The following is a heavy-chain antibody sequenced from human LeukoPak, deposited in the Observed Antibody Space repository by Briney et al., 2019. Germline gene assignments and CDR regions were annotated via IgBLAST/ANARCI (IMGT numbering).Heavy chain of an antibody. J-gene: IGHJ5*02. V-gene: IGHV4-34*01. D-gene: IGHD3-10*01. Sequence: KPSETLSLTCAVYGGSFSGYYWSWIRQPPGKGLEWIGEIHYSGSTNYNPSLKSRVTISVDTSKNQFSLKLSSVTAADTAVYYCAREYTMVRGVIITGWFDPWGQGTLVTVSS. CDR2: IHYSGST. CDR1: GGSFSGYY. CDR3: AREYTMVRGVIITGWFDP.